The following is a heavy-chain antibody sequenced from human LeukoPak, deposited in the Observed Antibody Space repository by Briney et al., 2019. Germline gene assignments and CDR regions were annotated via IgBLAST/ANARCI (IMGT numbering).Heavy chain of an antibody. CDR2: IYSGGST. D-gene: IGHD6-6*01. J-gene: IGHJ4*02. CDR1: GSTVSSNY. CDR3: AREARQLGRAHDY. Sequence: GGSLRLSCAASGSTVSSNYMSWVRQAPGKGLEWVSVIYSGGSTYYADSVKGRFTISRDNSKNTLYLQMNSLRAEDTAVYYCAREARQLGRAHDYWGQGTLVTVSS. V-gene: IGHV3-53*01.